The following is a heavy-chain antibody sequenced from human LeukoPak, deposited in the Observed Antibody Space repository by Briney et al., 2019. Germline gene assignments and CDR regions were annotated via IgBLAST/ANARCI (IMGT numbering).Heavy chain of an antibody. CDR3: ARPLAIAFLSNIDY. V-gene: IGHV3-23*01. D-gene: IGHD3-3*01. J-gene: IGHJ4*02. CDR2: ISGSGDTT. Sequence: GGSLRLSCAASGFTFSSYGMTWVRQAPGKGLEWVSTISGSGDTTYYADSVKGRFTISRDNSKNTLYLQMNSLRAEDTAVYYCARPLAIAFLSNIDYWGQGKLVTVSS. CDR1: GFTFSSYG.